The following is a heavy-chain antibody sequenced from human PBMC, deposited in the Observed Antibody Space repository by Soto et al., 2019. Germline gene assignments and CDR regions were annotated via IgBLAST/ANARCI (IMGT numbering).Heavy chain of an antibody. Sequence: PGGSLRLSCAASGFTFSSYSMNWVRQAPGKGLEWVSLIDSDGDTYYADSVKGRFTISRDNSKNTLYLQMNSLRAEDTAVYYCARGHYTSPPGYFDYWGQGTLVTVSS. D-gene: IGHD2-2*02. V-gene: IGHV3-66*01. CDR1: GFTFSSYS. CDR3: ARGHYTSPPGYFDY. J-gene: IGHJ4*02. CDR2: IDSDGDT.